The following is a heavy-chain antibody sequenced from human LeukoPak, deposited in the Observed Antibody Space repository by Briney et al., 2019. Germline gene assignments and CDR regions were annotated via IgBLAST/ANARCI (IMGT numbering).Heavy chain of an antibody. Sequence: PSETLSLTCTFSGGSISSYYCNWIRQPAGKGLEWIGRIYSSGSTTYNPSLKSRLTMSLDTSKNQFSLKLNSVTAADTAVYYCARSPLTSSGWYRADYWGQGTLVTVSS. CDR1: GGSISSYY. D-gene: IGHD6-19*01. J-gene: IGHJ4*02. V-gene: IGHV4-4*07. CDR2: IYSSGST. CDR3: ARSPLTSSGWYRADY.